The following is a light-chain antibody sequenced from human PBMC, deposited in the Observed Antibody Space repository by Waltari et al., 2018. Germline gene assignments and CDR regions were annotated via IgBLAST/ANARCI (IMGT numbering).Light chain of an antibody. CDR2: EST. Sequence: ETTLTQSPAFMSATPGDKVNISCKASQYFDDEVNWYQQKPGEAPIFIILESTTRVHGISPRFSGSGYGRDFTLTINNIQSEDAAYYFCLQHDNFPLTFGQGTKVEIK. J-gene: IGKJ2*01. CDR1: QYFDDE. V-gene: IGKV5-2*01. CDR3: LQHDNFPLT.